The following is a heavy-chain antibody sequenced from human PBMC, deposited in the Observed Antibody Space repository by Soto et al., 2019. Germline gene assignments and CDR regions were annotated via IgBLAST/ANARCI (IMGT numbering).Heavy chain of an antibody. V-gene: IGHV1-69*13. CDR2: IIPIFGTA. CDR1: GGTFSSYA. Sequence: SVKVSCKASGGTFSSYAISWVRQAPGQGLEWMGGIIPIFGTANYAQKFQGRVTITADESTSTAYMELSSLRSEDTAVYYCARGGGAYCGGDCYIKLIWFDPWGQGTLVTVSS. D-gene: IGHD2-21*02. CDR3: ARGGGAYCGGDCYIKLIWFDP. J-gene: IGHJ5*02.